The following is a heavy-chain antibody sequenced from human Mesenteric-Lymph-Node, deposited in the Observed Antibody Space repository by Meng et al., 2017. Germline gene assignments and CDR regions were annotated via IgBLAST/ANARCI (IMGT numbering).Heavy chain of an antibody. V-gene: IGHV7-4-1*02. CDR3: ARDEGYSYGL. J-gene: IGHJ4*02. Sequence: VQLVETRSQLKTLGGAVTVCCKSSGYTLTSYAINWVRQGPGQVVEWMGWINPNSGHPPYAQVFTGRFVFSLDTSVSTAYLQISSIKAEDTAVYYCARDEGYSYGLWGQETLVTVSS. D-gene: IGHD5-18*01. CDR1: GYTLTSYA. CDR2: INPNSGHP.